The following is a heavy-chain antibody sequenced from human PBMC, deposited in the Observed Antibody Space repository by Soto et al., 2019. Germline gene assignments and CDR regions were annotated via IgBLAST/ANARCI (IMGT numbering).Heavy chain of an antibody. V-gene: IGHV3-23*01. CDR1: GFTFSSYA. Sequence: VVSLRLSCAASGFTFSSYAMSWVRQAPGKGLEWVSAISGSGGSTYYADSVKGRFTISRDNSKNTLYLQMNSLRAEDTAVYYCARVTYYYESSGYYLGSNFDYWGQGTLVTV. CDR3: ARVTYYYESSGYYLGSNFDY. CDR2: ISGSGGST. J-gene: IGHJ4*02. D-gene: IGHD3-22*01.